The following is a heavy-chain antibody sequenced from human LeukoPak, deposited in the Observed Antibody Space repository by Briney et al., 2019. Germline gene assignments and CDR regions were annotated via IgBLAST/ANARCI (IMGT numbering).Heavy chain of an antibody. CDR3: ARDLDYGGNSDAFDI. CDR2: IRYDGSNK. Sequence: GGSLRLSCGASGFTFSSYGMHWVRQAPGKGLEWVAFIRYDGSNKYYADSVKGRFTISRDNAKNTLYLQMNSLRAEDTAVYYCARDLDYGGNSDAFDIWGQGTMVTVSS. J-gene: IGHJ3*02. CDR1: GFTFSSYG. D-gene: IGHD4-23*01. V-gene: IGHV3-30*02.